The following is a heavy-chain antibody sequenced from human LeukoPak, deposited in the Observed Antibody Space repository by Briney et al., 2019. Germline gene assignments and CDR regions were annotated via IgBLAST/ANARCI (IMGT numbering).Heavy chain of an antibody. D-gene: IGHD3-9*01. J-gene: IGHJ5*02. CDR2: INHSGST. V-gene: IGHV4-34*01. Sequence: SETLSLTCAVYGGSFSGYYWSWIRQPPGKGLEWIGEINHSGSTNYNPSLKSRVTISVDTSKNQFSLKLSSVTAADTAVYYCARGKSGLRYFDWLLSWSDPWGQGTLVTVSS. CDR1: GGSFSGYY. CDR3: ARGKSGLRYFDWLLSWSDP.